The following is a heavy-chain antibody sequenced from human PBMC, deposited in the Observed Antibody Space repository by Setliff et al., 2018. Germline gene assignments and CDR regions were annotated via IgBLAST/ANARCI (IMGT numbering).Heavy chain of an antibody. CDR3: ARIYCSGGSCYLDY. Sequence: SGPTLVNPTQTLTLTCTFSGFSLSTSGMCVSWIRQPPGKVLEWLARIDWDDDKYYSTSLKTRLTISKDTSKNQVVLTMTNMDPVDTATYYCARIYCSGGSCYLDYWGQGTLVTVSS. CDR2: IDWDDDK. D-gene: IGHD2-15*01. V-gene: IGHV2-70*11. CDR1: GFSLSTSGMC. J-gene: IGHJ4*02.